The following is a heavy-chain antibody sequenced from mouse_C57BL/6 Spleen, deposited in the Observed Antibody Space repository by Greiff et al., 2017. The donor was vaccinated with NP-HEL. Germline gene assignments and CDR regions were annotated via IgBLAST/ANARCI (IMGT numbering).Heavy chain of an antibody. Sequence: DVKLVESGGGLVKPGGSLKLSCAASGFTFSSYAMSWVRQTPEKRLEWVATISDGGSYTYYPDNVKGRFTISRDNAKNNLYLQMSHLKSEDTAMYYCARDLAGYWGQGTTLTVSS. J-gene: IGHJ2*01. D-gene: IGHD1-1*01. CDR2: ISDGGSYT. V-gene: IGHV5-4*01. CDR1: GFTFSSYA. CDR3: ARDLAGY.